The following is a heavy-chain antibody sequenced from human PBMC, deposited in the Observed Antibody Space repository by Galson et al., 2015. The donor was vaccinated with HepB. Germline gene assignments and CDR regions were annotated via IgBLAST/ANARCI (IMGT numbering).Heavy chain of an antibody. Sequence: SLRLSCAASGFTFTDYAMTWVRQAPGKGLEWISTISANSARTFYADSVKGRFVISRDNSKNMVSLQMNSLRAEDTAVYYCASRPGSGNVGNVLMSLDYWGQGTLVTVSS. CDR2: ISANSART. V-gene: IGHV3-23*01. D-gene: IGHD1-14*01. CDR3: ASRPGSGNVGNVLMSLDY. J-gene: IGHJ4*02. CDR1: GFTFTDYA.